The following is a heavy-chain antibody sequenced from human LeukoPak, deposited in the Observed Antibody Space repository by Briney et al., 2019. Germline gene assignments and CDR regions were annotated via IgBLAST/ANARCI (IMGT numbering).Heavy chain of an antibody. CDR1: GFAFSHHY. D-gene: IGHD3-16*01. CDR3: ARDLDYNFDY. J-gene: IGHJ4*02. Sequence: GGSLRLSCVASGFAFSHHYMHWVRQAPGKGLVWVSRIDIDGNTNYADSVKGRFTISRDNTKDTVYLQMNSLRAEDTAVYYCARDLDYNFDYWGQGALVTVSS. V-gene: IGHV3-74*01. CDR2: IDIDGNT.